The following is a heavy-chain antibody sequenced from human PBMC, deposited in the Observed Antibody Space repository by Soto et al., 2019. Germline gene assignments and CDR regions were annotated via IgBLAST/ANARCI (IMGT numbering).Heavy chain of an antibody. V-gene: IGHV1-2*04. D-gene: IGHD3-10*01. Sequence: ASVKVSWKASGSTFTGYYMHWVRQAPGQGLEWMGWINPNSGGTNYAQKFQGWVTMTRDTSISTAYMELSRLRSDDTAVYYCARDQLSPFGELFTNWFDPWGQGTLVTVSS. J-gene: IGHJ5*02. CDR2: INPNSGGT. CDR3: ARDQLSPFGELFTNWFDP. CDR1: GSTFTGYY.